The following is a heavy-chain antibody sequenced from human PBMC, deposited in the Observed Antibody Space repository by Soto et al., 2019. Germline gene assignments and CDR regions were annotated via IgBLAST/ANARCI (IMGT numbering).Heavy chain of an antibody. D-gene: IGHD1-26*01. V-gene: IGHV4-4*07. Sequence: SETLSLTCTVSCGSISSYYWSWIRQPAGKGLEWIGRIYTSGSTNYNPSLKSRVTMSVDTSKNQFSLKLSSVTAADTAVYYCARDPSGSYYGWFDPWGQGTLVTVSS. CDR2: IYTSGST. CDR3: ARDPSGSYYGWFDP. CDR1: CGSISSYY. J-gene: IGHJ5*02.